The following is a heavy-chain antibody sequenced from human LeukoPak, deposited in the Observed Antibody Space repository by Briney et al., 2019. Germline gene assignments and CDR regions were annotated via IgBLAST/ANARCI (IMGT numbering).Heavy chain of an antibody. CDR3: ARRPHYSWAFDI. CDR1: GGSISSYY. Sequence: SETLSLTCTVSGGSISSYYWSWIRQPPGKGLEWIGYIYYSGSTNYNPSLKSRVTISVDTSKNQFSLKLSSVTAADTAMYYCARRPHYSWAFDIWGQGTMVTVSS. CDR2: IYYSGST. D-gene: IGHD3-10*01. J-gene: IGHJ3*02. V-gene: IGHV4-59*01.